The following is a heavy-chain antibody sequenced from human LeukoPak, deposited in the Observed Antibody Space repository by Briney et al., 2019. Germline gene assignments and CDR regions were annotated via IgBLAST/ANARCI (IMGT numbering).Heavy chain of an antibody. CDR3: AKDPVVGATSSAFDI. J-gene: IGHJ3*02. CDR1: GFTFSNYA. D-gene: IGHD1-26*01. CDR2: INTNSGSI. Sequence: GGSLRLSCAASGFTFSNYAMSWVRQAPGKGPEWVSAINTNSGSIYYTDSVKGRFTTSRDNSRNTLYLQMNSLRAEDTAVYYCAKDPVVGATSSAFDIWGQGTMVTVSS. V-gene: IGHV3-23*01.